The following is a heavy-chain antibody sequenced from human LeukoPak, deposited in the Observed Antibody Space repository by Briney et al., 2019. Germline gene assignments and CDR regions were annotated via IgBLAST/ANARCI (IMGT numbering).Heavy chain of an antibody. CDR3: ARDTSSGWFFGYYYYGMDV. CDR2: ISSSGSTI. D-gene: IGHD6-19*01. Sequence: GGSMRLSCAASGFTFSDYYMSWIRQAPGKGLGWVSYISSSGSTIYYADSVKGRFTISRDNAKNALYLQMNSLRAEDTAVYYCARDTSSGWFFGYYYYGMDVWGQGTTVTVSS. CDR1: GFTFSDYY. J-gene: IGHJ6*02. V-gene: IGHV3-11*01.